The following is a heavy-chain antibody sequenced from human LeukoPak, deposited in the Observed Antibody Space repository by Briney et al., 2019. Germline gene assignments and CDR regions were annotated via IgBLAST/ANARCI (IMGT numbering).Heavy chain of an antibody. D-gene: IGHD3-22*01. V-gene: IGHV3-21*01. CDR1: GFTFSSYS. Sequence: GGSLRLSCAASGFTFSSYSMNWVRQAPGKGLEWVSSISSSSSYIYYADSVKGRFTISRDNAKNSLYLQMNSLRAEDTAVYYCVTQGYYYDSSGYSYWGQGALVTVSS. CDR3: VTQGYYYDSSGYSY. CDR2: ISSSSSYI. J-gene: IGHJ4*02.